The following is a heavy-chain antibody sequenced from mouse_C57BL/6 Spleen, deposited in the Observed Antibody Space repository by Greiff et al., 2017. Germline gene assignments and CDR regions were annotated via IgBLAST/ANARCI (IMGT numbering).Heavy chain of an antibody. D-gene: IGHD1-1*01. CDR2: INPSSGYT. J-gene: IGHJ2*01. CDR1: GYTFTSYT. CDR3: ARDYYECYFDY. Sequence: VKLVESGAELARPGASVKMSCKASGYTFTSYTMHWVKQRPGQGLEWIGYINPSSGYTTYNQKFKDKATLTADKSTSTAYMQLSSLTSEDSAVYYCARDYYECYFDYWGKGTTLTVSS. V-gene: IGHV1-4*01.